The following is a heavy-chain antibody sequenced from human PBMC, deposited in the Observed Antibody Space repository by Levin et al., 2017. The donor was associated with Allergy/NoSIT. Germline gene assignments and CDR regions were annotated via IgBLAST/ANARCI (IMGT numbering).Heavy chain of an antibody. CDR3: ARVASHAFDI. CDR2: IKPISGGT. J-gene: IGHJ3*02. CDR1: GYTFTDYY. Sequence: ASVKVSCKASGYTFTDYYMHWVRQAPGQGLEYMGWIKPISGGTDYAQKFQGRVTMTRDTSISSAYMELSRLTSDDTAVYYCARVASHAFDIWGQGTMVTVSS. V-gene: IGHV1-2*02.